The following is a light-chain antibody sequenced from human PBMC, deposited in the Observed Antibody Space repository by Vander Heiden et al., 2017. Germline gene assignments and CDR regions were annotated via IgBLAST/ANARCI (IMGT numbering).Light chain of an antibody. Sequence: DIVMTESPDSLAVSLGERATINCKSSRSVLYSSNNKNSLAWYPQKPGQPPKLLIYWASTRESGVPDRFSGRASGTDFTLTISSLQAEAVAVYYCQQNDSTPQTFGQGTKMEIK. CDR3: QQNDSTPQT. CDR1: RSVLYSSNNKNS. J-gene: IGKJ2*01. CDR2: WAS. V-gene: IGKV4-1*01.